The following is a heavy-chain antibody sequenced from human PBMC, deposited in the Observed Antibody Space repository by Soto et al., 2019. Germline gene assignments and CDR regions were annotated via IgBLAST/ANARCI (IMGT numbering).Heavy chain of an antibody. J-gene: IGHJ4*02. Sequence: QVQLVESGGGVVQPGRSLRLSCAASGFTFSSYGMHWVRQAPGKGLEWVAVIWYDGSNKYYADSVKGRFTISRDKSKNTVYLQMNSLRAEETAVYYCARDDPAGDYWGQGTLVTVSS. CDR1: GFTFSSYG. CDR3: ARDDPAGDY. CDR2: IWYDGSNK. D-gene: IGHD2-2*01. V-gene: IGHV3-33*01.